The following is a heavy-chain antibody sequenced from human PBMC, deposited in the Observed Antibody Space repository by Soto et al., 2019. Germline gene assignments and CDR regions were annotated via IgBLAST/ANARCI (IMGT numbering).Heavy chain of an antibody. CDR3: ARVGITGTLFYYYYMDV. D-gene: IGHD1-7*01. CDR2: INHSGST. J-gene: IGHJ6*03. Sequence: SETLSLTCAVYGGSFSGYYWGWIRQPPGKGLEWIGEINHSGSTNYNPSLKSRVTISVDTSKNQFSLKLSSVTAADTAVYYCARVGITGTLFYYYYMDVWGKGTTVTVSS. V-gene: IGHV4-34*01. CDR1: GGSFSGYY.